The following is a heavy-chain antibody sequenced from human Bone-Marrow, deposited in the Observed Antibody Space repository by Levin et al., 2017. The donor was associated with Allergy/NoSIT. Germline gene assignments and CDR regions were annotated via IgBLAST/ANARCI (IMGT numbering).Heavy chain of an antibody. J-gene: IGHJ5*02. CDR2: ISGSGATT. Sequence: GGSLRLSCAASGFIFSDFAMSWVRQAPGKGLEWVSAISGSGATTYYAASMKGRFIFSRANSKTTFYLQMTSLRDEDTAVYYCTRQLVRQDAWGKGALVAVSA. CDR1: GFIFSDFA. CDR3: TRQLVRQDA. D-gene: IGHD1-1*01. V-gene: IGHV3-23*01.